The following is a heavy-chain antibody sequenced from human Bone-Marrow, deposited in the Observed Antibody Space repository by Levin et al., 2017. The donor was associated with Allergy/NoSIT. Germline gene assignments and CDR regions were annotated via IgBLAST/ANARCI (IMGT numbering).Heavy chain of an antibody. CDR2: IYPGDSDT. CDR1: GYTFITYY. Sequence: LGESLKISCKGSGYTFITYYIAWVRQMPGKGLEWVGIIYPGDSDTRYSPSFRGQVTIPADKSISTAYLQWDSLKASDTATYYCARHYTLDVWGQGTTVTVSS. CDR3: ARHYTLDV. V-gene: IGHV5-51*01. J-gene: IGHJ6*02.